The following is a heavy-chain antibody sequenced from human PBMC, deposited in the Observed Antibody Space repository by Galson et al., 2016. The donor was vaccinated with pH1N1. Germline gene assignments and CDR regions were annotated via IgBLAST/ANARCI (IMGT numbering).Heavy chain of an antibody. CDR2: INPSGGST. CDR3: ARTVTPLGAAFDL. D-gene: IGHD4-17*01. V-gene: IGHV1-46*01. CDR1: GYTFTSYY. J-gene: IGHJ3*01. Sequence: SVKVSCKASGYTFTSYYMHWVRQAPGQGLEWMGIINPSGGSTSYAQKCQGRVTMTRDTSTSTVYMELSSLRSEDTAVYYCARTVTPLGAAFDLWGQGTMVTVSS.